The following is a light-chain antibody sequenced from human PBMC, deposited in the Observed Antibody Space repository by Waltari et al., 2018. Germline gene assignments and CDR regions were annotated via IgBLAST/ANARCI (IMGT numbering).Light chain of an antibody. J-gene: IGKJ2*02. CDR1: QSISSW. CDR3: QQYNSYSCT. Sequence: DIQMTQSPSTLSASVGDRVTITCRASQSISSWLAWYQQKPGKAPKHLIYKASSLESGVPSISGSGSGTEFTLTISSLQPDDFATYYCQQYNSYSCTFGQGTKLEIK. CDR2: KAS. V-gene: IGKV1-5*03.